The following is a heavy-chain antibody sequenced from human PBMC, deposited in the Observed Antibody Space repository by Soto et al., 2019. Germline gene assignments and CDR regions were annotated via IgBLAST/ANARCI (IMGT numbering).Heavy chain of an antibody. CDR2: VSFDGNNK. CDR1: GFTFRSYA. J-gene: IGHJ6*02. V-gene: IGHV3-30-3*01. D-gene: IGHD4-17*01. Sequence: QVQLAESGGGVVQPGRSLRLSCVASGFTFRSYAMHWVCQAPGKGLEWVAVVSFDGNNKYYADSVKGRFSISRDNSKNTLYLQMNSLRVEDTAVYHCARARGYGGTALYYYYDLDVWGQGTTVTVSS. CDR3: ARARGYGGTALYYYYDLDV.